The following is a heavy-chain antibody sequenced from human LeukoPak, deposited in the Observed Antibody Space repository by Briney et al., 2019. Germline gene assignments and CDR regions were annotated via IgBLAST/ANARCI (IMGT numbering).Heavy chain of an antibody. Sequence: GASVKVSCKASGYTFTSYDINWVRQATGQGLEWMGWMNPNSGNTGYAQKFQGRVTMTRNTSISTAYMELSSLRSEDTAVYYCARVVVVPTAILPYYYYGMDVWGPGTTVTVSS. V-gene: IGHV1-8*01. CDR2: MNPNSGNT. CDR1: GYTFTSYD. J-gene: IGHJ6*02. D-gene: IGHD2-2*01. CDR3: ARVVVVPTAILPYYYYGMDV.